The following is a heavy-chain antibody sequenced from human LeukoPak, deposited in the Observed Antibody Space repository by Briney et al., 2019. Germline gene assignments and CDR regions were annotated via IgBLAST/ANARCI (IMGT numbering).Heavy chain of an antibody. CDR3: ALARSEYHYGMDV. J-gene: IGHJ6*02. V-gene: IGHV6-1*01. CDR1: ADSVSSISVA. Sequence: SPTLSLTFAFSADSVSSISVAWNWIRQSPSRGLEWLGRTYYRSKWYNEYAVSVKGRININPDPSKNQLSLQLNSVTPEDTAVYYCALARSEYHYGMDVWGQGATVTVSS. CDR2: TYYRSKWYN.